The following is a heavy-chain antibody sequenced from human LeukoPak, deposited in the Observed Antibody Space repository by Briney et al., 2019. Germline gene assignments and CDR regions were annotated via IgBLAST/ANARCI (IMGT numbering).Heavy chain of an antibody. Sequence: GSLRLSCAASGFTFSSYGMHWVRQAPGKGLEWVAVISYDGSNKYYADSVKGRFTISRDNSKNTLYLQMNSLRAEDTAVYYCAKGRGAAFDYWGQGTLVTVSS. CDR2: ISYDGSNK. CDR3: AKGRGAAFDY. D-gene: IGHD3-10*01. V-gene: IGHV3-30*18. J-gene: IGHJ4*02. CDR1: GFTFSSYG.